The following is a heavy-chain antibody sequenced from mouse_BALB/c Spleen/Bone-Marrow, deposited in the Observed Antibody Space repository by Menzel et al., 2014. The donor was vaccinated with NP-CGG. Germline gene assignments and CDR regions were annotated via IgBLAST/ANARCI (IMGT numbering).Heavy chain of an antibody. CDR3: ARGDFDFEAWFTY. CDR1: GYAFSSYW. V-gene: IGHV1-80*01. J-gene: IGHJ3*01. Sequence: QIQLQQSGAALVRPGSSVKISCKASGYAFSSYWMNWVQQRPGQGLEWIGQIYPGDGDINYNGKFKGKATLTADKSSGTAFMQFSSLTSEDSAVYFCARGDFDFEAWFTYWGQGTLVTVSA. D-gene: IGHD2-4*01. CDR2: IYPGDGDI.